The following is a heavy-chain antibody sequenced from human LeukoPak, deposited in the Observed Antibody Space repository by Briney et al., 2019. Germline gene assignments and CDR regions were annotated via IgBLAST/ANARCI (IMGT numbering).Heavy chain of an antibody. CDR3: ARAGPFYNFWSGHECYFDY. Sequence: ASETLSLTCVVSNYSISSGYYWGWIRQPPGKGLEWFGSIYHSGSTYYNPSLKSRVTISVDTPNNQFSLKLSSVTAADTAVYSCARAGPFYNFWSGHECYFDYWGQGTLVTVSS. V-gene: IGHV4-38-2*01. D-gene: IGHD3-3*01. CDR2: IYHSGST. J-gene: IGHJ4*02. CDR1: NYSISSGYY.